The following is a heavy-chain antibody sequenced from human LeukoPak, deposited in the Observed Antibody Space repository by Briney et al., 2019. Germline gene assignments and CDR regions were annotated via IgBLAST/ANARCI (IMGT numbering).Heavy chain of an antibody. CDR3: AKEGYSSSFSYGPPFYYYYYGMDV. D-gene: IGHD6-13*01. CDR1: GFTFSSYA. Sequence: GGSLRLSCAASGFTFSSYAMSWVRQAPGKGLEWVSAISGSGGSTYYADSVKGRFTISRDNSKNTLYLQMNSLRAEDTAVYYCAKEGYSSSFSYGPPFYYYYYGMDVWGPGTTVTVSS. CDR2: ISGSGGST. J-gene: IGHJ6*02. V-gene: IGHV3-23*01.